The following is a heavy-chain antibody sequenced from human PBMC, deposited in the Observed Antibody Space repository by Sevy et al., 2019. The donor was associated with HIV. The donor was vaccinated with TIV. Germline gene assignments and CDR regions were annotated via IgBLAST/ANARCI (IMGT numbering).Heavy chain of an antibody. D-gene: IGHD4-4*01. V-gene: IGHV4-59*01. J-gene: IGHJ6*02. CDR3: ARQGYRSYYYYGMDV. Sequence: SETLSLTCTVSGGSISSYYWNWIRQPPGKGLEWIGYIYYSGSTNYNPSLKSRVTISVDTSKNQFSLKLSSVTAADAAVYYCARQGYRSYYYYGMDVWGQGTTVTVSS. CDR2: IYYSGST. CDR1: GGSISSYY.